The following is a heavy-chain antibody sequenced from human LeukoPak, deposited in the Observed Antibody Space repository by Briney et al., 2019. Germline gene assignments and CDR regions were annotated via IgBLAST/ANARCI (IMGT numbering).Heavy chain of an antibody. D-gene: IGHD3-10*02. V-gene: IGHV3-23*01. CDR3: TRENYVPDS. J-gene: IGHJ5*02. CDR2: ITRGDGRA. CDR1: GFDFSVYA. Sequence: GGSLRLSCATSGFDFSVYALSWVRQAPGKGLEWVSTITRGDGRAYYADSVKGRFTISRDDARNSLFLQMNGLRADDTAVYYCTRENYVPDSWGQGTLVTVSS.